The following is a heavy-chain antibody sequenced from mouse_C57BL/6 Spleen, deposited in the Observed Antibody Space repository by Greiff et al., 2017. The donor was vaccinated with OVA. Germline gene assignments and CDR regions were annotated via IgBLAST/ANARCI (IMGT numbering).Heavy chain of an antibody. D-gene: IGHD2-4*01. CDR1: GFTFSDYY. J-gene: IGHJ3*01. V-gene: IGHV5-16*01. CDR3: AREAYDSPWFAY. Sequence: EVNLVESEGGLVQPGSSMKLSCTASGFTFSDYYMAWVRQVPEKGLEWVANINYDGSSTYYLDSLKSRFIISRDNAKNILYLQMSSLKSEDTATYYCAREAYDSPWFAYWGQGTLVTVSA. CDR2: INYDGSST.